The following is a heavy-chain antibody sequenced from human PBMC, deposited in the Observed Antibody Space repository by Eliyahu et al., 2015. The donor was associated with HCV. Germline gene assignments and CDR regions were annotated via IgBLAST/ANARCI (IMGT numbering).Heavy chain of an antibody. D-gene: IGHD1-1*01. J-gene: IGHJ4*02. Sequence: EWMGWISPYNGNTNFAQKFQGRLTMTTDTSTRTAYMELGNLRSDDTAVYYCAREWDNWAFDYWGLGTLVTVSS. CDR3: AREWDNWAFDY. V-gene: IGHV1-18*01. CDR2: ISPYNGNT.